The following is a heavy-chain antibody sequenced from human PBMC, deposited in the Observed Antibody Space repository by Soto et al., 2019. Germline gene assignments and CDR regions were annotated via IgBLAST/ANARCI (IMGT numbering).Heavy chain of an antibody. V-gene: IGHV4-59*01. Sequence: SETLSLTCTVSGGSISSDYWSWIRQPPGKGLEWIGYIYYSGSTNYNPSLKSRVTISVDTSKNQFSLKLSSVTAADTAVYYCARGECGGDCYPHVSYCKHWGQGTLVTVS. J-gene: IGHJ1*01. CDR1: GGSISSDY. CDR2: IYYSGST. CDR3: ARGECGGDCYPHVSYCKH. D-gene: IGHD2-21*02.